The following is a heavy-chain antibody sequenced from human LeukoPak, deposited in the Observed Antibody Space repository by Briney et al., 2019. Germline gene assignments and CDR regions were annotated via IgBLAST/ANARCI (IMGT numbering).Heavy chain of an antibody. CDR2: ISSDGRTT. D-gene: IGHD3-10*01. J-gene: IGHJ4*02. CDR3: LGYYSGSPN. CDR1: GFTFSYNW. V-gene: IGHV3-74*01. Sequence: GSLQLSCAASGFTFSYNWMHWVRQAPGKGLVWVSRISSDGRTTHYTDSVKGRLTISRDSAKNTLFLQMNDLRAEDTAVYYCLGYYSGSPNWGQGTLVTVSS.